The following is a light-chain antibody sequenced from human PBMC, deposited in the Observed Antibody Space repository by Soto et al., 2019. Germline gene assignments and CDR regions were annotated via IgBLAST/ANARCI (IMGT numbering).Light chain of an antibody. CDR1: SSDVGGYNH. CDR3: CSYAGSYTYV. J-gene: IGLJ1*01. CDR2: DVS. V-gene: IGLV2-11*01. Sequence: QSALTQPRSVSGSHGQSVTVSCTGTSSDVGGYNHVSWYQQHPGKAPKFMIYDVSKRPSGVPDRFSGSKSGNMASLTISGLQAEDEADYYCCSYAGSYTYVFGTGTKLTVL.